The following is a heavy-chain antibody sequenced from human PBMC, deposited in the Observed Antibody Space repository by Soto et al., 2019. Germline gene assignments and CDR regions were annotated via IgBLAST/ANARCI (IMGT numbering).Heavy chain of an antibody. J-gene: IGHJ4*02. CDR3: ARDEALAGNGKVDY. CDR2: INSDGSST. CDR1: GFTFSSYW. Sequence: GGSLRLSCAASGFTFSSYWMHWVRQAPGKGLVWVSRINSDGSSTSYADSVKGRFTISRDNAKNTLHLQMNSLRAEDTALYYCARDEALAGNGKVDYWGQGTLVTVFS. D-gene: IGHD2-8*01. V-gene: IGHV3-74*01.